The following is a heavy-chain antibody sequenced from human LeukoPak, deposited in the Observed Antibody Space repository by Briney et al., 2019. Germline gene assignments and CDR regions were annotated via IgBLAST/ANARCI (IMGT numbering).Heavy chain of an antibody. CDR1: GYTFTGYY. CDR2: INPSGGST. D-gene: IGHD3-10*01. V-gene: IGHV1-46*01. J-gene: IGHJ4*02. CDR3: ARDLASYGSGSPPSV. Sequence: ASVKVSCKASGYTFTGYYMHWVRQAPGQGLEWMGLINPSGGSTNYAQKLQGRVTMTTDTSTSTAYMELRSLRSDDTAVYYCARDLASYGSGSPPSVWGQGTLVTVSS.